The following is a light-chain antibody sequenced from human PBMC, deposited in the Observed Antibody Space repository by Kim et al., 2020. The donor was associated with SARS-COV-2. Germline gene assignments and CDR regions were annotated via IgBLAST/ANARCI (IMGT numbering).Light chain of an antibody. CDR1: QSISSY. Sequence: SVGDRVTITCRASQSISSYLNWYQQKPGKAPKLLIYAASSLQSGVPSRFSGSGSGTDFTLTISSLQPEDFAPYYCQQSYSTPPFTFGAGTKVDIK. CDR2: AAS. J-gene: IGKJ3*01. V-gene: IGKV1-39*01. CDR3: QQSYSTPPFT.